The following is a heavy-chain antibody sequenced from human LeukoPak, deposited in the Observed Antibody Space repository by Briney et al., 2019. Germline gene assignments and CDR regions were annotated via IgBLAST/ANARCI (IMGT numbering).Heavy chain of an antibody. V-gene: IGHV1-8*01. Sequence: ASVKVSCKASGYTFTSYDINWVRQATGQGLEWMGWMNPNSGNTGYAQKFQGRVTMTRNTSISTAYMELSSLRSEDTAVYYCALQQTPTAMVTRDYWGQGTQVTVSS. CDR1: GYTFTSYD. CDR2: MNPNSGNT. J-gene: IGHJ4*02. D-gene: IGHD5-18*01. CDR3: ALQQTPTAMVTRDY.